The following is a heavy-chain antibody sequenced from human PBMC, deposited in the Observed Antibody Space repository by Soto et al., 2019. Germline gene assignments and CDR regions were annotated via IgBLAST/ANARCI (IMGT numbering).Heavy chain of an antibody. D-gene: IGHD5-18*01. CDR3: ARWGDWMQQVL. CDR2: IYHSGST. V-gene: IGHV4-4*02. CDR1: GGSIRSNKW. J-gene: IGHJ4*02. Sequence: VRLQESGTGLVKPSETLSITGGVSGGSIRSNKWWSWVRQPPGKGLEWIGEIYHSGSTNYNPSLKSRVTISVDKSKNHFSLKLNSVTAADTAVYYCARWGDWMQQVLWGQGILVTVSS.